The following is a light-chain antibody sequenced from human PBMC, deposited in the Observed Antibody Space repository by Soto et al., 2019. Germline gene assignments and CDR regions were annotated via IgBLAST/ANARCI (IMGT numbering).Light chain of an antibody. J-gene: IGKJ1*01. V-gene: IGKV1-17*01. CDR1: QGISND. Sequence: DIRMTQSPSSLSASIGDRVTITCRASQGISNDLGWYQQKPGLAPKRLISAASTLQSGVPSRFRGSGSGTEFSHTISGLQTEDFATYYCLQHHSYPWTFGQGTKVEIQ. CDR3: LQHHSYPWT. CDR2: AAS.